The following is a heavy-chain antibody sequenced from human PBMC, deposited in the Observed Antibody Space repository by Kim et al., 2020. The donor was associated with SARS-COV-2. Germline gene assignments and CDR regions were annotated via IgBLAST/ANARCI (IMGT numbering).Heavy chain of an antibody. J-gene: IGHJ3*02. Sequence: GESLKISCKGSGYSFTSYWIGWVRQMPGKGLEWMGIIYPGDSDTRYSPSFQGQVTISADKSISTAYLQWSSLKASDTAMYYCARHRGDDCSSTSCYADDAFDIWGQGTMVTVSS. CDR2: IYPGDSDT. CDR3: ARHRGDDCSSTSCYADDAFDI. V-gene: IGHV5-51*01. CDR1: GYSFTSYW. D-gene: IGHD2-2*01.